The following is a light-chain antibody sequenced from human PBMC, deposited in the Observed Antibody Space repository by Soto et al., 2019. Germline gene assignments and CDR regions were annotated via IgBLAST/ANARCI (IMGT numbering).Light chain of an antibody. J-gene: IGKJ2*01. CDR3: QQRSNWAYT. V-gene: IGKV3-11*01. CDR1: QSVSSY. Sequence: EIVLTQSPATLSLSPGERATLSCRASQSVSSYLAWYQQKPGQAPRLLIYDASNRATGILARFSGSGSGTDFTLTISSLEPEDFAVYYCQQRSNWAYTFGQGTKLEIK. CDR2: DAS.